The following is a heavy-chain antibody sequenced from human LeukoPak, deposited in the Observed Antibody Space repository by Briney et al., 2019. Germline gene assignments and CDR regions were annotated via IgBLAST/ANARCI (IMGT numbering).Heavy chain of an antibody. CDR2: INPGSGGT. Sequence: EASVKVSCKASGYTFSGYYLHWVRQAPGQGLEWMGWINPGSGGTKYPQRFQGRVTMTRDTSISTAYIELTSLGSDDTAVYYCAKSAARSAAGPYYFDYWGQGALVAVSS. J-gene: IGHJ4*02. V-gene: IGHV1-2*02. D-gene: IGHD6-13*01. CDR1: GYTFSGYY. CDR3: AKSAARSAAGPYYFDY.